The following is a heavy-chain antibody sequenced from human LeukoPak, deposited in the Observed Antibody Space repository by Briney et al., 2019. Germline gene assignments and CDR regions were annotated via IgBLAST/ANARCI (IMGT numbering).Heavy chain of an antibody. Sequence: PGGSLRLSCAASGFTFSSYGMSWVRQAPGKGLEWVSAISGGGGSTYYADSVKGRFTISRDNSKNTLYLQMNSLRAEDTAVYYRAKRFTTGTTNWFDPWGQGTLVTVSS. CDR1: GFTFSSYG. CDR3: AKRFTTGTTNWFDP. CDR2: ISGGGGST. D-gene: IGHD1-1*01. V-gene: IGHV3-23*01. J-gene: IGHJ5*02.